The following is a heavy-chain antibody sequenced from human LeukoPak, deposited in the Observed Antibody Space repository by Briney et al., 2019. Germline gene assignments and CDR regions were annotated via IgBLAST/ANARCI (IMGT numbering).Heavy chain of an antibody. CDR2: ISGSGGST. CDR1: GFTFSSYA. V-gene: IGHV3-23*01. D-gene: IGHD2-2*01. J-gene: IGHJ6*03. Sequence: GGSLRLSCVASGFTFSSYAMSWVRQAPGKGLEWVSAISGSGGSTYYADSVKGRFTISRDNSKNTLYLQMNSLRAEDTAVYYCARGLVVVPAALGRDYYMDVWGKGTTVTVSS. CDR3: ARGLVVVPAALGRDYYMDV.